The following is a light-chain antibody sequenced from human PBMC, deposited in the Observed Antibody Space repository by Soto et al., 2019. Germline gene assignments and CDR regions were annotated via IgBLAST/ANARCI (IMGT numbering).Light chain of an antibody. CDR1: SSDVGSYNL. CDR2: EVT. J-gene: IGLJ3*02. V-gene: IGLV2-23*02. CDR3: CSYASRSTFV. Sequence: QSALTQPASVSGSPGQSITISCTGTSSDVGSYNLVSWYQQHPGKAPKVMIYEVTKRPAGVSNRFSGSKSGNTASLTTAGHQAEDAADYYCCSYASRSTFVFGGGTKLTVL.